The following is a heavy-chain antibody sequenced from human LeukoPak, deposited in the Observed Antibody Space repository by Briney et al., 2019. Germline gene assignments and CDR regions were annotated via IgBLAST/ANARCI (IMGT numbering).Heavy chain of an antibody. D-gene: IGHD5-12*01. CDR3: VKSSGYSSYDHGDY. J-gene: IGHJ4*02. CDR1: GFNFQSYG. Sequence: GGSLRLSCAASGFNFQSYGIHWIRQVPGKGLEWVAVISHDGYDKSYVGNVKGRFTISRDNSNSVYLQMTSLRPEDTAVYYCVKSSGYSSYDHGDYWGQGTMVTVSS. V-gene: IGHV3-30*18. CDR2: ISHDGYDK.